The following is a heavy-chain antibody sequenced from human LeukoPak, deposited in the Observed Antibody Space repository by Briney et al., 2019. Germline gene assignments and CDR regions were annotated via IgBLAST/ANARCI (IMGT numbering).Heavy chain of an antibody. CDR3: ARVPRGYYDSSGPDAFDI. V-gene: IGHV7-4-1*02. Sequence: ASVKVSCKASGYTFTGYYMHWVRQAPGQGLEWMGWINTNTGNPTYAQGFTGRFVFSLDTSVSTAYLQISSLKAEDTAVYYCARVPRGYYDSSGPDAFDIWGQGTMVTVSS. J-gene: IGHJ3*02. D-gene: IGHD3-22*01. CDR1: GYTFTGYY. CDR2: INTNTGNP.